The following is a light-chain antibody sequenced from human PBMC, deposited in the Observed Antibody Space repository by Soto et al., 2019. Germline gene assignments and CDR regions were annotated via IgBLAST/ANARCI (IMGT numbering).Light chain of an antibody. CDR1: QTISNSY. J-gene: IGKJ3*01. CDR2: GAS. CDR3: QRYDRTPQFT. Sequence: EIVLTQSPGTLSLSPGERATLSCRASQTISNSYLAWYQQKPGQAPRLLIYGASSRVIGIPDRFSGSVSGTDFSLTNSRLEPEDFAMYYCQRYDRTPQFTFGPGTKVHI. V-gene: IGKV3-20*01.